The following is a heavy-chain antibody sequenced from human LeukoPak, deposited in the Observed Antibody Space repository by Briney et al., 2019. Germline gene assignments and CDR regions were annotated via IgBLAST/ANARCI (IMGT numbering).Heavy chain of an antibody. J-gene: IGHJ6*03. V-gene: IGHV3-48*01. CDR1: GLTFSSYS. Sequence: PGGSLRLSCAVSGLTFSSYSMNWVRQAPGKGLEWVSYISSGSSTMYYADSVKGRFTISRDNAKSSLYLQMNSLRAEDTAMYYCARVRGYYYYMDVWGKGTTVTVSS. CDR3: ARVRGYYYYMDV. CDR2: ISSGSSTM.